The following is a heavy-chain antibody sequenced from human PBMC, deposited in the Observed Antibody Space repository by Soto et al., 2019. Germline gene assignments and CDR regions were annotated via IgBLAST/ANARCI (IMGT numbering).Heavy chain of an antibody. J-gene: IGHJ6*02. D-gene: IGHD3-3*01. CDR1: GYTFTSYD. Sequence: GASVKVSCKASGYTFTSYDINWVRQATGQGLEWMGWMNPNSGNTGYAQKFQGRVTMTRNTSISTAYMELSSLRSEDTAVYYCARVKGRPARITIFGVAWLRPLYYYYYGMDVWGQGTTVTVSS. CDR3: ARVKGRPARITIFGVAWLRPLYYYYYGMDV. V-gene: IGHV1-8*01. CDR2: MNPNSGNT.